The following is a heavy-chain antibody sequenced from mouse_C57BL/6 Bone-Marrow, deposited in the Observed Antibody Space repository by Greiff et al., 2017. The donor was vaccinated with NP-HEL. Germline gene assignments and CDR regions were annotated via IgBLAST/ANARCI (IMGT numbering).Heavy chain of an antibody. D-gene: IGHD3-2*02. J-gene: IGHJ4*01. CDR3: ARQLRQGNYAMDY. V-gene: IGHV1-81*01. Sequence: QVQLKQSGAELARPGASVKLSCKASGYTFTSYGISWVKQRTGQGLEWIGEIYPRSGNTYYNEKFKGKATLTADKSSSTAYMELRSLTSEDSAVYFCARQLRQGNYAMDYWGQGTSVTVSS. CDR1: GYTFTSYG. CDR2: IYPRSGNT.